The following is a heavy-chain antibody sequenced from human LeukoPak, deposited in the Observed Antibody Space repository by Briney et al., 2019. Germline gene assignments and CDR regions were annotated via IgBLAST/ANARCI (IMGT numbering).Heavy chain of an antibody. CDR1: GYTFIDYG. Sequence: ASVKVSCKASGYTFIDYGVSWVRQAPGQGLEWMGWISTYNGHTYYAQKLQGRVTMTTDTSTSTAYMELRSLRSDDTAVYYCARDAAAARPFDYWGQGTVVTVSS. J-gene: IGHJ4*02. CDR3: ARDAAAARPFDY. D-gene: IGHD6-13*01. V-gene: IGHV1-18*01. CDR2: ISTYNGHT.